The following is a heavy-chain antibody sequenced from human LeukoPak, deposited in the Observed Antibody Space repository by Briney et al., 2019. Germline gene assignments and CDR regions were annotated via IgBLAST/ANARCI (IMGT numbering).Heavy chain of an antibody. CDR1: GFTFSSYE. CDR2: ISSSGSTI. J-gene: IGHJ4*02. CDR3: VRDIAWNYYGSGD. Sequence: GGSLRLSCAASGFTFSSYEMNWVGQAPGKGLEWVSYISSSGSTIYYADSVKGRFTMSRDNAKNSLYLQMNSLRAEDTAVYYCVRDIAWNYYGSGDWGQGTLVTVSS. D-gene: IGHD3-10*01. V-gene: IGHV3-48*03.